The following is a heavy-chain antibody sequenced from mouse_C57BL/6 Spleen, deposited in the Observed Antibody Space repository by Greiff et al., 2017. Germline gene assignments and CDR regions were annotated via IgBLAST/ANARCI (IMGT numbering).Heavy chain of an antibody. V-gene: IGHV1-22*01. Sequence: VQLKESGPELVKPGASVKMSCKASGYTFTDYNMHWVKQSHGKSLEWIGYINPNNGGTSYNQKFKGKATLTVNKSSSTAYMELRSLTSEDSAVYYCASPSLWSYYYARDYWGQGTSVTVSS. CDR3: ASPSLWSYYYARDY. CDR2: INPNNGGT. J-gene: IGHJ4*01. D-gene: IGHD1-1*02. CDR1: GYTFTDYN.